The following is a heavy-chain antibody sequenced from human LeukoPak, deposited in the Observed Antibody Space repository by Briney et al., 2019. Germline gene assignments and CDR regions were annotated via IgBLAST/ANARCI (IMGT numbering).Heavy chain of an antibody. Sequence: GGSLRLSCAASGFTFSSYSMNWVRQAPGKGLEWVSYISSSSSNIYYADSVKGRFTISRDNAKTSLYLQMNSLRAEDTAVYYCARDGPEDIVATAYDYWGQGTLVTVSS. J-gene: IGHJ4*02. CDR1: GFTFSSYS. D-gene: IGHD5-12*01. CDR3: ARDGPEDIVATAYDY. CDR2: ISSSSSNI. V-gene: IGHV3-48*01.